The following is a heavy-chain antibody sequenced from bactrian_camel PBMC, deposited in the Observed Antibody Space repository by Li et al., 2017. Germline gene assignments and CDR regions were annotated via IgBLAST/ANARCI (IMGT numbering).Heavy chain of an antibody. J-gene: IGHJ4*01. D-gene: IGHD2*01. V-gene: IGHV3S53*01. Sequence: QVQLVESGGGSVQAGGSLRLSCAVSGYTYSRIHMCIGWFRQAPGKEREGVAAIDTDGGTSYAESVKGRFTISKDNAEKTVTLQMNSLKPEDTAMYHCAVYDAYAGRCSFREDYYDYWGPGTQVTVS. CDR3: AVYDAYAGRCSFREDYYDY. CDR2: IDTDGGT. CDR1: GYTYSRIH.